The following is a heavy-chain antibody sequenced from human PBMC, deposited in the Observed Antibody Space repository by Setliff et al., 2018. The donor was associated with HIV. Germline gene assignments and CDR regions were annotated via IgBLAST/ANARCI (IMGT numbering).Heavy chain of an antibody. CDR3: SLGYCSGGSCYSDPEVAFDV. D-gene: IGHD2-15*01. J-gene: IGHJ3*01. CDR2: SIPLFGTT. V-gene: IGHV1-69*05. CDR1: GDTFNNCA. Sequence: SVKVSCKASGDTFNNCAVTWVRQAPGQGLEWMGGSIPLFGTTNYAQKFQGRVTLTTDELMKTAYMELSSLRSEDTALYYCSLGYCSGGSCYSDPEVAFDVWGQGTMVTVSS.